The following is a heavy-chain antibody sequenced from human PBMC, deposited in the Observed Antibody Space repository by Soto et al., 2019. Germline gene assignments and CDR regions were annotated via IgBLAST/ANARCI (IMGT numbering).Heavy chain of an antibody. Sequence: EVQLVESGGGLVQPGGSLRLSCAGSGFTFSSYWMHWVRQAPGKGLVWVSRIDSDGTSTSYADSVKGRFTISRDNAKNTLHLQMNSLRAEDTAVYYCARVKGWLQLGACDICGQGTMVFVSS. V-gene: IGHV3-74*01. CDR2: IDSDGTST. CDR1: GFTFSSYW. J-gene: IGHJ3*02. CDR3: ARVKGWLQLGACDI. D-gene: IGHD5-12*01.